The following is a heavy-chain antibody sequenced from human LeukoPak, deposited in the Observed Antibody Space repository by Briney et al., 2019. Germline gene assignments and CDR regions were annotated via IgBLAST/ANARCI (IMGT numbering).Heavy chain of an antibody. J-gene: IGHJ4*02. CDR3: ARAIYYYDSSPLWGY. Sequence: SETLSLTCTVSGGSISSSSYYWGWIRQPPGKGLEWIGSIYYSGSTYYNPSLKSRVTISVDTSKNQFSLKLSSVTAADTAVYYCARAIYYYDSSPLWGYWGQGTLVTVSS. D-gene: IGHD3-22*01. V-gene: IGHV4-39*07. CDR2: IYYSGST. CDR1: GGSISSSSYY.